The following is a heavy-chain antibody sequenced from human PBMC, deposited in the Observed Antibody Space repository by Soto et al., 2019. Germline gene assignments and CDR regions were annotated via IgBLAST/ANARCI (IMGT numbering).Heavy chain of an antibody. CDR3: ARDGYYGSGSYYDYYYYGMDV. Sequence: GGSLRLFCAASGFTFSSYAMHWVRQAPGKGLEWVAVISYDGSNKYYADSVKGRFTISRDNSKNTLYLQMNSLRAEDTAVYYCARDGYYGSGSYYDYYYYGMDVWGQGTTVTVSS. J-gene: IGHJ6*02. V-gene: IGHV3-30-3*01. D-gene: IGHD3-10*01. CDR1: GFTFSSYA. CDR2: ISYDGSNK.